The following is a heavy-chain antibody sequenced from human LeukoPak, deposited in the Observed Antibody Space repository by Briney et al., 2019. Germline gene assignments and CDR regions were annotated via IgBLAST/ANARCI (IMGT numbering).Heavy chain of an antibody. CDR2: INHSGST. V-gene: IGHV4-34*01. Sequence: SETLSLTCAVYGGSFSGYYWSWIRQPPGKWLEWIGEINHSGSTNYNPSLKSRVTISVDTSKNQFSLKLSSVTAADTAVYYCARRTTMVRGVIYPKGFDYWGQGTLVTVSS. CDR3: ARRTTMVRGVIYPKGFDY. J-gene: IGHJ4*02. CDR1: GGSFSGYY. D-gene: IGHD3-10*01.